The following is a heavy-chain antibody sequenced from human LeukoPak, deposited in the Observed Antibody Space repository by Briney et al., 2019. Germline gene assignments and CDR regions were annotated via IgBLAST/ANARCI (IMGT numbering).Heavy chain of an antibody. CDR2: ITWDGGST. J-gene: IGHJ4*02. D-gene: IGHD1-26*01. V-gene: IGHV3-43*01. Sequence: PGGSLRLSCAASGFTFDDYSMHWVRQAPGKGLEWVSPITWDGGSTYYADSVKGRFTISSDNSKNTLYLQMNSLRVEDTAVYYCARVGEGAAKDWGQGTLVTVSS. CDR3: ARVGEGAAKD. CDR1: GFTFDDYS.